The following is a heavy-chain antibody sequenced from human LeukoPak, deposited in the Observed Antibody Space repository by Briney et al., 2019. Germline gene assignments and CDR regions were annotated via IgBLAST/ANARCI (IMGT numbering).Heavy chain of an antibody. J-gene: IGHJ6*02. CDR3: ARSSPHYDFWSGYYNYYGMDV. Sequence: SETLFLTCTVSGGSISSYYWSWIRQPPGKGLEWIGYIYYSGSTNYNPSLKSRVTISVDTSKNQFSLKLSSVTAADTAVYYCARSSPHYDFWSGYYNYYGMDVWGQGTTVTVSS. CDR1: GGSISSYY. CDR2: IYYSGST. D-gene: IGHD3-3*01. V-gene: IGHV4-59*01.